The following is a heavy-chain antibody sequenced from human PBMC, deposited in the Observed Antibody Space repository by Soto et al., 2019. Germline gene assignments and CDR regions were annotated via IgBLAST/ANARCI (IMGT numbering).Heavy chain of an antibody. D-gene: IGHD3-3*01. V-gene: IGHV1-18*04. CDR2: ISAYNGNT. Sequence: ASVKVSCKASGYTFTSYGISWVRQAPGQGLEWMGWISAYNGNTNYAQKLQGRVTMTTDTSTSTAYMELRSLRSDDTAVYYCARYFEYYDFWSGAQDAFDIWGQGTMVTVS. CDR1: GYTFTSYG. J-gene: IGHJ3*02. CDR3: ARYFEYYDFWSGAQDAFDI.